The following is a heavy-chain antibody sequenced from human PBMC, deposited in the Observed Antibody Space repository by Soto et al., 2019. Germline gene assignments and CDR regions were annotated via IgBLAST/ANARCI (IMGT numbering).Heavy chain of an antibody. CDR1: GFSISSAW. CDR2: NKTKIEGETT. CDR3: TTGSVEGV. Sequence: QLVESGGGLVRPGGSLRLSCSASGFSISSAWMNWVRQAPGKGLEWVGRNKTKIEGETTHYAAPVNGRFTVSRDDSKNMLYLQINSLKADDTALYYCTTGSVEGVWGQGTTVTVSS. V-gene: IGHV3-15*07. J-gene: IGHJ6*02. D-gene: IGHD2-15*01.